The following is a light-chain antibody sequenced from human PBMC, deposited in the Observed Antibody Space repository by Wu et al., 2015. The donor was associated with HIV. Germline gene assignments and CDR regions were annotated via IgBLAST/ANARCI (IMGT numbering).Light chain of an antibody. CDR1: QGIGDF. CDR3: QQSYT. V-gene: IGKV1-9*01. Sequence: DIQLTQSPSFLSASVGDRVSVTCRASQGIGDFLVWYQQKPGKAPKLQIYDASTLHSGVPSRFSGSRSGTEFTLTISTLQPEDFAIYYCQQSYTFGQGTKLEIK. CDR2: DAS. J-gene: IGKJ2*01.